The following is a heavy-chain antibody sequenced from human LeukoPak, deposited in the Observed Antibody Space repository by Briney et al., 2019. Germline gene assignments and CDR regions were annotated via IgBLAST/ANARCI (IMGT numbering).Heavy chain of an antibody. CDR3: ARGATLEWLLSDIDY. V-gene: IGHV4-34*01. CDR2: INHSGST. CDR1: GGSFSGYY. J-gene: IGHJ4*02. D-gene: IGHD3-3*01. Sequence: PSETLSLTCAVYGGSFSGYYWSWIRQPPGKGLEWIGEINHSGSTNYNPSLKSRVTISVDTSKNQFSLKLSSVTAADTAVYYCARGATLEWLLSDIDYWGQGTLVTVSS.